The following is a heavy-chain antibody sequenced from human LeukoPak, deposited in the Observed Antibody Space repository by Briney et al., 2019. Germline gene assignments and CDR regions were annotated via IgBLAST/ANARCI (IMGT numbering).Heavy chain of an antibody. D-gene: IGHD3-22*01. CDR1: GYTFTSYD. Sequence: ASVKVSYKASGYTFTSYDINWVRQATGQGLEWMGWMNPNSGNTGYAQKFQGRVTITRNTSISTAYMELSSLRSEDTAVYYCARLQRYYYDSSGYHWFDPWGQGTLVTVSS. V-gene: IGHV1-8*03. CDR2: MNPNSGNT. CDR3: ARLQRYYYDSSGYHWFDP. J-gene: IGHJ5*02.